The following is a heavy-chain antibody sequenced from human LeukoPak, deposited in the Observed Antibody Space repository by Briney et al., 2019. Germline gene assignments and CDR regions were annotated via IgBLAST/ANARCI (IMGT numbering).Heavy chain of an antibody. Sequence: GASVKVYCKASGYTFTSYYMHWVRQAPGQGLEWMGIINPSGGSTSYAQKFQGRVTMTRDTTTSTVYMELSSLRSEDTAVYYCASWVYGGNSNDYWGQGTLVTVSS. D-gene: IGHD4-23*01. V-gene: IGHV1-46*01. CDR2: INPSGGST. CDR1: GYTFTSYY. CDR3: ASWVYGGNSNDY. J-gene: IGHJ4*02.